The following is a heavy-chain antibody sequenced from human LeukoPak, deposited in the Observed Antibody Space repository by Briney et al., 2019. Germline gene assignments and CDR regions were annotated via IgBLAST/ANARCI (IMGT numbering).Heavy chain of an antibody. D-gene: IGHD2-2*01. J-gene: IGHJ5*02. V-gene: IGHV1-18*01. CDR3: ARVRDIVVVPAAIGWFDP. CDR2: ISAYNGNT. Sequence: ASVKVSCKASGYTFTSYGISWVRQAPGQGLEWMGWISAYNGNTNYAQKLQGRVTMTTDTSTSTAYMELRSLRSDDTAVYYCARVRDIVVVPAAIGWFDPWDQGTLVTVSS. CDR1: GYTFTSYG.